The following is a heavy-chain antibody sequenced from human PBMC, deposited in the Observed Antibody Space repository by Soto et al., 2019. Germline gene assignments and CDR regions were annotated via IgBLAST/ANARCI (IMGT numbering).Heavy chain of an antibody. J-gene: IGHJ4*02. CDR3: TRRGSNGSGSYEWLD. D-gene: IGHD3-10*01. CDR1: GVSVSSSSYY. Sequence: QVRLQESGPEVVKPSETLSVTCTVSGVSVSSSSYYWAWLCQPPGKGPEWLGSINYSGTTYYNPSLKSRVTMSVDTSKNQFSLQLSSAIAADTALYYCTRRGSNGSGSYEWLDWGQGTLVTVSS. CDR2: INYSGTT. V-gene: IGHV4-39*01.